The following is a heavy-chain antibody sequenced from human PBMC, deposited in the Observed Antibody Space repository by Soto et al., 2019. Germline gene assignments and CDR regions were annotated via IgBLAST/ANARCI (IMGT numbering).Heavy chain of an antibody. CDR1: GYTFTSYG. CDR3: ARAVLEYSSSGNYYYYYYMDV. CDR2: ISAYNGNT. V-gene: IGHV1-18*01. J-gene: IGHJ6*03. Sequence: GASVKVSCKASGYTFTSYGISWVRQAPGQGLEWMGWISAYNGNTNYAQKLQGRVTMTTDTSTSTAYMELRSLRSDDTAVYYCARAVLEYSSSGNYYYYYYMDVWGKGTTVTVSS. D-gene: IGHD6-6*01.